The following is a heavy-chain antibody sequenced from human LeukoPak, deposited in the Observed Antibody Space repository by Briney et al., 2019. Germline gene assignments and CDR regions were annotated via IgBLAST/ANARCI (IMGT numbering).Heavy chain of an antibody. CDR3: ARDLSSTSNWELDY. Sequence: GAAVNVSCKASGYTFIHYFIHWVRQAPGQGLDWMGRINSNSGGTEYTQKFQGRVTMTRDTSITTVYMELSSLPSDDTAVYYCARDLSSTSNWELDYWGQGTLVTVSS. D-gene: IGHD7-27*01. CDR1: GYTFIHYF. J-gene: IGHJ4*02. V-gene: IGHV1-2*06. CDR2: INSNSGGT.